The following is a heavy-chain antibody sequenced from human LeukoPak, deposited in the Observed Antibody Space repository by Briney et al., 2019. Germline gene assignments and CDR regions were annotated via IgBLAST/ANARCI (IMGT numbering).Heavy chain of an antibody. D-gene: IGHD3-10*01. V-gene: IGHV1-69*04. CDR1: GGTFSSYA. CDR2: IIPILGIA. J-gene: IGHJ4*02. Sequence: VASVKVSCKASGGTFSSYAISWVRQAPGQGLEWMGRIIPILGIANYAQKFQGRVTITADKSTSTAYMELSRLRSEDTAVYYCASALLAYGSGSYYAPLGYWGQGTLVTVSS. CDR3: ASALLAYGSGSYYAPLGY.